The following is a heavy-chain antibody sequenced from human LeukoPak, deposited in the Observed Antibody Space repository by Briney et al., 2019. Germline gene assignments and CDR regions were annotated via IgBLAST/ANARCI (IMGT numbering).Heavy chain of an antibody. Sequence: ASVKVSCKASGGTFSSYAISWVRQAPGQGLEWMGGIIPVFGTANYAQKFQGRVTITADESTSTAYMELSSLRSEDTAVYYCASCPTPYDAFDIWGQGTMVTVSS. CDR3: ASCPTPYDAFDI. J-gene: IGHJ3*02. CDR2: IIPVFGTA. V-gene: IGHV1-69*13. CDR1: GGTFSSYA.